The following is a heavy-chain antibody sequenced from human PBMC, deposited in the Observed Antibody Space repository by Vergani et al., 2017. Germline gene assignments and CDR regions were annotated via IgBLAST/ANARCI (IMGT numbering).Heavy chain of an antibody. CDR3: ARARAGTVAGTWYFDL. J-gene: IGHJ2*01. D-gene: IGHD6-19*01. V-gene: IGHV3-11*05. Sequence: QVQLVESGGGLVKPGGFLRLSCAASGFTFSDYYMSWIRQAPGKGPEWVSYISSSSSYTNYADSVKGRFTISRDNAKNSLYLQMNSLRAEDTAVYYCARARAGTVAGTWYFDLWGRGTLVTVSS. CDR2: ISSSSSYT. CDR1: GFTFSDYY.